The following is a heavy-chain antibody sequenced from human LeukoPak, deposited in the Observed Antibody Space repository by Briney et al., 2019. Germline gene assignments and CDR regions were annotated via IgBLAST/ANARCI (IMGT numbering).Heavy chain of an antibody. CDR2: ISGSGGST. CDR3: AKDLRFLFDY. D-gene: IGHD2/OR15-2a*01. J-gene: IGHJ4*02. V-gene: IGHV3-23*01. CDR1: GFTFGSYA. Sequence: GGSLRLSCAASGFTFGSYAMSWVRQAPGKGLEWVSAISGSGGSTYYADPVKGRFTISRDNSKNTLYLQMNSLRAEDTAVYYCAKDLRFLFDYWGQGTLVTVSS.